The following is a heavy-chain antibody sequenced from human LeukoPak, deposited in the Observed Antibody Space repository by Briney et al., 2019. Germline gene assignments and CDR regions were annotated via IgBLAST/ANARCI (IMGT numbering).Heavy chain of an antibody. Sequence: SETLSLTCTVSGGSISSSSYYWGWIRQPPGKGLEWIGSTYYSGSTYYNPSLKSRVTISVDTSKNQFSLKLRSVTAADTAVYYCAGHEAYYWFDPWGQGTLVTVSS. CDR3: AGHEAYYWFDP. V-gene: IGHV4-39*01. CDR1: GGSISSSSYY. CDR2: TYYSGST. J-gene: IGHJ5*02. D-gene: IGHD1-26*01.